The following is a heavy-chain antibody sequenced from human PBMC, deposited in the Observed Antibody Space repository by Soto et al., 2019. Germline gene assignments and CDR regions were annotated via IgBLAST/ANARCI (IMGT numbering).Heavy chain of an antibody. Sequence: QVQLVQSGAAVKKPGSSVRVSCKASGATLDTFINYGITWVRQAPGQGLEWMGGIIPVFGAANHAQKFQGRVTISADESTRTVNMQLSSLRSEDTAVYYCARGAATQILVLMYAALAIWGQGTMVTVSS. CDR3: ARGAATQILVLMYAALAI. J-gene: IGHJ3*01. CDR1: GATLDTFINYG. V-gene: IGHV1-69*12. D-gene: IGHD6-25*01. CDR2: IIPVFGAA.